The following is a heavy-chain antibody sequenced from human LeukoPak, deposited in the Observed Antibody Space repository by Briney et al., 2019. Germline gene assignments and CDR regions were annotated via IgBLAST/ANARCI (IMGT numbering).Heavy chain of an antibody. D-gene: IGHD3-10*01. Sequence: KSSETLSLTCTVSGGSISSSSYYWGRIRQPPGKGLEWIGRIYTSGSTNYNPSLKSRVTMSVDTSKNQFSLKLSSVTAADTAVYYCAREYIWFGELLHNWFDPWGQGTLVTVSS. CDR2: IYTSGST. CDR1: GGSISSSSYY. J-gene: IGHJ5*02. V-gene: IGHV4-39*07. CDR3: AREYIWFGELLHNWFDP.